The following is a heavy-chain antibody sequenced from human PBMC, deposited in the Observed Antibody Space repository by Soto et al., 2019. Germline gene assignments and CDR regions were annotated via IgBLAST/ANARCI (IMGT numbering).Heavy chain of an antibody. D-gene: IGHD3-3*01. Sequence: EVQLLESGGGLVQPGGSLRLSCAASGFTFSSYAMSWVRQAPGKGLEWVSAISGSGGSTYYADSVKGRFTISRDNSQNTLYLQMKSLRAADTAVYYCAKDRHVPPIYYDLWSGYPPDNWFAPWGQGTLVTVSS. CDR2: ISGSGGST. CDR3: AKDRHVPPIYYDLWSGYPPDNWFAP. V-gene: IGHV3-23*01. J-gene: IGHJ5*02. CDR1: GFTFSSYA.